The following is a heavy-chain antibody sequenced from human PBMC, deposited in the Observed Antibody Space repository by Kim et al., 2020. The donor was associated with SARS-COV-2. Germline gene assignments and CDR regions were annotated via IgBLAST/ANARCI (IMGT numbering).Heavy chain of an antibody. V-gene: IGHV1-8*01. Sequence: ASVKVSCKASGYTFSHYDFNWVRQAAGQGLEWMGWMNPNSGNTGFAQRFQGRVTMTRDTSISTAYMELSNLRSEDTAVYYCAREAVAGYCSDGSCYRDTFDIWGRGTMVTVSS. J-gene: IGHJ3*02. CDR1: GYTFSHYD. CDR2: MNPNSGNT. D-gene: IGHD2-15*01. CDR3: AREAVAGYCSDGSCYRDTFDI.